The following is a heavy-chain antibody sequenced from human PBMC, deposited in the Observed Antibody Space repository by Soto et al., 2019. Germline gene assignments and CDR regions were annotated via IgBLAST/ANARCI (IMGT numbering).Heavy chain of an antibody. Sequence: QVQLVQSGAEVKKPGASVKVSCKASGYDFSSYPINWVRQAPGQRPEWGGWINVANGNTQYSRKVQDRVTITRDTSATTVYMLLSSLRSEDTAVYFCARRGLPSTIGGAAWAYLDHWGQGTLVTVSS. D-gene: IGHD1-26*01. J-gene: IGHJ4*02. CDR1: GYDFSSYP. CDR3: ARRGLPSTIGGAAWAYLDH. V-gene: IGHV1-3*01. CDR2: INVANGNT.